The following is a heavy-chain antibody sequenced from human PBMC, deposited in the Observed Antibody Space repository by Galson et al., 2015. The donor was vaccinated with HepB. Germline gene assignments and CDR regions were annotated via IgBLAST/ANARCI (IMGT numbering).Heavy chain of an antibody. CDR2: TYYRSKWYN. Sequence: CAISGDSVSSNSAAWNWIRQSPSRGLEWLGGTYYRSKWYNDYAVSVKSRITINPDTSKNQFSLQLNSVTPEDTAVYYCAREGSSGWYDVYGMDVWGQGTTVTVSS. CDR1: GDSVSSNSAA. V-gene: IGHV6-1*01. J-gene: IGHJ6*02. D-gene: IGHD6-19*01. CDR3: AREGSSGWYDVYGMDV.